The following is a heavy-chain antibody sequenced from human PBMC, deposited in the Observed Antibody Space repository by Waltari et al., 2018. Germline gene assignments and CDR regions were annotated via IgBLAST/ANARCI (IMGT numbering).Heavy chain of an antibody. J-gene: IGHJ5*02. CDR2: ILPLLGVT. CDR1: GGTFSSYG. CDR3: ARELWDGWHTVWFDP. V-gene: IGHV1-69*10. D-gene: IGHD2-21*01. Sequence: QVQLVQSGAEVKKPGSSVKVSCKASGGTFSSYGVSWLRQAPGQGLEWVGAILPLLGVTKNEQKLQGRVTITADKSTSIVYMQLNSLRSEDTAVYYCARELWDGWHTVWFDPWGQGTLVTVSS.